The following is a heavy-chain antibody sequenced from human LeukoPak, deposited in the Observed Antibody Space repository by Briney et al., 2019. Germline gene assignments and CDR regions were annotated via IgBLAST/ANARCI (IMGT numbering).Heavy chain of an antibody. Sequence: GGSLTLLCALSGFTFSSYAMHWVRQAPGKGLEWVAFISYDGSNKYYADCVKGRFTISRDNSKNTLYLQMNSLRAEDTAVYYCARSDLGEAFDYWGQGTLVTVSS. J-gene: IGHJ4*02. V-gene: IGHV3-30*04. CDR1: GFTFSSYA. CDR3: ARSDLGEAFDY. D-gene: IGHD3-10*01. CDR2: ISYDGSNK.